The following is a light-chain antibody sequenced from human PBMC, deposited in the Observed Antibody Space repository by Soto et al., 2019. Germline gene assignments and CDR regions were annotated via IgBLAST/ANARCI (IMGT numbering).Light chain of an antibody. Sequence: IQLTQSPSSLSASVGDRVTITCRASQGIGSYLAWYQQKPGEAPKLLIYDASILEAGVPSRFSGSGSGTDFTFTISSLQPEDVATYYCQKCDYLPIFGPGTKVDIK. CDR2: DAS. CDR1: QGIGSY. V-gene: IGKV1-33*01. J-gene: IGKJ3*01. CDR3: QKCDYLPI.